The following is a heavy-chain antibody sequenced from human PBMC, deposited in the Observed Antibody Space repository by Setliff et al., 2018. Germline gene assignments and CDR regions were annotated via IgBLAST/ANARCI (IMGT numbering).Heavy chain of an antibody. J-gene: IGHJ4*02. D-gene: IGHD5-18*01. CDR1: GFTFSSYS. CDR3: ARVYAYNYGFDS. Sequence: KPGGSLRLSCAASGFTFSSYSMNWVRQAPGKGLEWVSYISSSSYYINYADSVKGRFTISRDNAKNSLYLQMNSLRAEDTAVYYCARVYAYNYGFDSWGQGTQVTVSS. V-gene: IGHV3-21*05. CDR2: ISSSSYYI.